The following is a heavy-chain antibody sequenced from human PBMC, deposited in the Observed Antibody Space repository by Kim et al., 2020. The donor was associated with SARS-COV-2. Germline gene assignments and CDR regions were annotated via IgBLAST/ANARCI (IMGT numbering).Heavy chain of an antibody. D-gene: IGHD2-15*01. Sequence: ASVKVSCKASGYTFTSYYMHWVRQAPGQGLEWMGIINPSGGSTSYAQKFQGRVTMTRDTSTSTVYMELSSLRSEDTAVYYCARDEDCSGGSCQLNYYGMDVWGQGTTVTVSS. J-gene: IGHJ6*02. CDR2: INPSGGST. CDR1: GYTFTSYY. CDR3: ARDEDCSGGSCQLNYYGMDV. V-gene: IGHV1-46*01.